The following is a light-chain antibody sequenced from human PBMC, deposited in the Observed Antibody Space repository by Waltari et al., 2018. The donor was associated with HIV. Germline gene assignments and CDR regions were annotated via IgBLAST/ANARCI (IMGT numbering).Light chain of an antibody. CDR3: AAWDGSLSGWV. V-gene: IGLV1-47*01. CDR1: SSNIGSNY. J-gene: IGLJ3*02. Sequence: QSVLTQPPSASGTPGQRVTISCSGSSSNIGSNYVYWYQQHPGKTPTHIIYRNKQRTSGVPDRFSGSKSGTSASLAISGLRSEDEADYYCAAWDGSLSGWVFGGGTKLTVL. CDR2: RNK.